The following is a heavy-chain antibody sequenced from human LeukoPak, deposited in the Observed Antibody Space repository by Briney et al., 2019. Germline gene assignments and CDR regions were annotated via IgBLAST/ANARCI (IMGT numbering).Heavy chain of an antibody. J-gene: IGHJ4*02. D-gene: IGHD4-23*01. CDR1: GYSFTSYW. CDR2: MYPGDSDT. Sequence: GESLKISCKGSGYSFTSYWIGWVRQMPGKGLEWMGIMYPGDSDTRYSPSFQGQVTISVDKSISTAYLQWSSLKASDTAMYYCGRHLYGGNSAIDYWGQGTLVTVSP. CDR3: GRHLYGGNSAIDY. V-gene: IGHV5-51*01.